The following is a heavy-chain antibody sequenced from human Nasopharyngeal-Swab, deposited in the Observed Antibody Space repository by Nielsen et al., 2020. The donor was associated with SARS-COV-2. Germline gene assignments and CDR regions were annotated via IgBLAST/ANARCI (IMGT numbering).Heavy chain of an antibody. J-gene: IGHJ6*02. CDR1: GYSFTSYW. D-gene: IGHD4-17*01. CDR2: IYPGDSDT. CDR3: ARRPTNGDYGAYGMDV. Sequence: KVSCKGSGYSFTSYWIGWVRQVPGKGLGWMGIIYPGDSDTRYSPSFQGQVTISADKSISTAYLQWSSLKASDTAMYYCARRPTNGDYGAYGMDVWGQGTTVTVSS. V-gene: IGHV5-51*01.